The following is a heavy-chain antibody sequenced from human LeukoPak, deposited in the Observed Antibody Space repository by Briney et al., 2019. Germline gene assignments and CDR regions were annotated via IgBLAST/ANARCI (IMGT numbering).Heavy chain of an antibody. J-gene: IGHJ4*02. Sequence: GGSLRLSCAASGFTFSSYEMNWVCQAPGKGLEWVSYISSSGSTIYYADSVKGRFTISRDNAKNSLYLQMNSLRAEDTAVYYCATPRGSGSYLAFDYWGQGTLVTVSS. CDR1: GFTFSSYE. D-gene: IGHD1-26*01. V-gene: IGHV3-48*03. CDR2: ISSSGSTI. CDR3: ATPRGSGSYLAFDY.